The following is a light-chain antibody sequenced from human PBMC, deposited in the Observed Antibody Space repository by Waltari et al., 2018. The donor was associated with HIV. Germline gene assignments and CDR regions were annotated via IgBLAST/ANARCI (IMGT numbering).Light chain of an antibody. J-gene: IGLJ1*01. CDR2: EVS. CDR3: CSYAGSSTPFV. CDR1: SSDVGSYNL. Sequence: QSALTQPASVSGSPGQSITISCTGTSSDVGSYNLVSWYQQYPGKVPKLMIYEVSKRPSGVSNRFSGSKSGNTASLTISGLQAEDEADYSCCSYAGSSTPFVFGTATKVTVL. V-gene: IGLV2-23*02.